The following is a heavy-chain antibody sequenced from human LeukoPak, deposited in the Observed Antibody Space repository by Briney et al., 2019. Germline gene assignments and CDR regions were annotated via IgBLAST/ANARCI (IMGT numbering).Heavy chain of an antibody. CDR1: GINFNRHA. CDR3: ASDPVPATARHFAY. Sequence: GGSLRLSCAASGINFNRHAMHWVRQAPGKGLHGVAVIWHDGSNIYYPDSVKGRFTISRDNTKKMLYLQINSLRGEDTGLYYFASDPVPATARHFAYWGQGTLVTVSS. CDR2: IWHDGSNI. D-gene: IGHD1-1*01. V-gene: IGHV3-33*01. J-gene: IGHJ4*02.